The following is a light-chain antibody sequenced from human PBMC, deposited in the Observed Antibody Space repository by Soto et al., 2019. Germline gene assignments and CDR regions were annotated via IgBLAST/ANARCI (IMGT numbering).Light chain of an antibody. J-gene: IGKJ1*01. Sequence: AGVRATLPCRASQSISRTLAWYQQKPGQAPRLLIYGASTRATGIPASFSGSGSGTDFTLTISSLEPEDFAVYYCQQYSSSPCTFGQGTKVDIK. CDR3: QQYSSSPCT. CDR2: GAS. V-gene: IGKV3-15*01. CDR1: QSISRT.